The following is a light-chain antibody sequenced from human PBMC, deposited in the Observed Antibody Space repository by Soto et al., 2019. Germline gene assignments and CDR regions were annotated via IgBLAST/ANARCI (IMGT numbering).Light chain of an antibody. CDR3: QQYGSSPRRYT. J-gene: IGKJ2*01. V-gene: IGKV3-20*01. CDR2: GAS. Sequence: EIVLTQSPGTLSLSPGERATLSCRASQSVSSSYLAWYQQKPGQAPRLLIYGASSRATGIPDRFSGSGSGTDFTLTISRLGPEDFAVYYCQQYGSSPRRYTFGQGTKLEIK. CDR1: QSVSSSY.